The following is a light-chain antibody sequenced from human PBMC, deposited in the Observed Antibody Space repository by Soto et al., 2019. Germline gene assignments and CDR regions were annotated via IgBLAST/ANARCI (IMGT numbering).Light chain of an antibody. CDR3: TQRIEYPPLT. CDR2: TLS. V-gene: IGKV2-40*01. CDR1: QRFLDSDDGNTY. J-gene: IGKJ4*01. Sequence: DIVMTQTPLSLPVTPGEPASISCRSRQRFLDSDDGNTYLDWYLPKPWQSPQLLIYTLSDQASGGLDRFSGSGLGTDVTLKISRVEAEDVEAYYCTQRIEYPPLTFGGGTKVEIK.